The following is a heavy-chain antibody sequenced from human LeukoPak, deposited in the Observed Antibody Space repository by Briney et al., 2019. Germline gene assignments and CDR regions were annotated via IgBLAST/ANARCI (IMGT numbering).Heavy chain of an antibody. CDR3: ASGQDYDILTGLFDY. D-gene: IGHD3-9*01. Sequence: SVKVSCKASGGTFSSYAISWVRQAPGQGLEWMGGIIPIFGTANYAQKFQGRVTTTADESTSTAYMELSSLRSEDTAVYYCASGQDYDILTGLFDYWGQGTLVTVSS. CDR1: GGTFSSYA. V-gene: IGHV1-69*13. J-gene: IGHJ4*02. CDR2: IIPIFGTA.